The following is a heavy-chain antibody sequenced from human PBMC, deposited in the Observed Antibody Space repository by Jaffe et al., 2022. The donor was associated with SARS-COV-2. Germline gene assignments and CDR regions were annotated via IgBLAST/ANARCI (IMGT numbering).Heavy chain of an antibody. CDR1: GGSFSGYY. CDR2: INHSGST. CDR3: ASRRVVKGYYYYYGMDV. V-gene: IGHV4-34*01. Sequence: QVQLQQWGAGLLKPSETLSLTCAVYGGSFSGYYWSWIRQPPGKGLEWIGEINHSGSTNYNPSLKSRVTISVDTSKNQFSLKLSSVTAADTAVYYCASRRVVKGYYYYYGMDVWGQGTTVTVSS. D-gene: IGHD3-3*01. J-gene: IGHJ6*02.